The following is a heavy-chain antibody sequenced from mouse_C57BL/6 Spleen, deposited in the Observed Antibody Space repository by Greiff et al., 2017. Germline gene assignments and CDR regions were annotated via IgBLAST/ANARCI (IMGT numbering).Heavy chain of an antibody. Sequence: VQLQQSGAELAKPGASVKLSCKASGYTFTSYWMHWVKQRPGQGLEWIGYINPSSGYTKSNQKFKDKATLTADKSSSTAYMQLSSLTYEDSAVYYCARRHYGSEGYFDVWGTGTTVTVSS. V-gene: IGHV1-7*01. CDR2: INPSSGYT. CDR3: ARRHYGSEGYFDV. D-gene: IGHD1-1*01. J-gene: IGHJ1*03. CDR1: GYTFTSYW.